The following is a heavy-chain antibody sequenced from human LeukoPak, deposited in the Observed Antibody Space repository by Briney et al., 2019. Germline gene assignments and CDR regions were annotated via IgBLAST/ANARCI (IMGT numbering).Heavy chain of an antibody. V-gene: IGHV5-51*07. J-gene: IGHJ4*02. CDR2: IHPGDSNT. D-gene: IGHD2/OR15-2a*01. Sequence: GESLKISCKGSGYSFPNYWLGWVHQLPRKGIELMGIIHPGDSNTRYNPYFKGQVTFSADKSVSTAYLQWSSLKASDTAIYYCARLSITTSLRLYYFDYWGQGTLVTVPS. CDR3: ARLSITTSLRLYYFDY. CDR1: GYSFPNYW.